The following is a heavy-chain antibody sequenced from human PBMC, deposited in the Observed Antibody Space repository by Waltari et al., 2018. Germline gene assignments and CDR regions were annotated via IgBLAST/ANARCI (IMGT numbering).Heavy chain of an antibody. J-gene: IGHJ4*02. V-gene: IGHV3-21*01. CDR3: AGGEGSGSYLTYYFDY. Sequence: EVQLVESGGGLVKPGGSLRLSCAASGFTSSSYSMNWVRQAPGKGLEWVSSISSSSSYIYYADSMKGRFTISRDNAKNSLYLQMSSLGAEDTAVYYCAGGEGSGSYLTYYFDYWGQGTLVTVSS. D-gene: IGHD1-26*01. CDR2: ISSSSSYI. CDR1: GFTSSSYS.